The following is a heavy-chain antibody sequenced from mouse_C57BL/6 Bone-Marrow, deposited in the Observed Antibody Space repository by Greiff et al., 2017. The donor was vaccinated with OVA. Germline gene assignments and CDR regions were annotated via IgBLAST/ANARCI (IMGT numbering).Heavy chain of an antibody. Sequence: EVQRVESGGGLVKPGGSLKLSCAASGFTFSDYGMHWVRQAPEKGLEWVAYISSGSSTIYYADTVKGRFTISRDNAKNTLFLQMTSLRSEDTAMYYCARINYWYFDVWGTATTVTVSS. J-gene: IGHJ1*03. V-gene: IGHV5-17*01. CDR2: ISSGSSTI. CDR1: GFTFSDYG. CDR3: ARINYWYFDV.